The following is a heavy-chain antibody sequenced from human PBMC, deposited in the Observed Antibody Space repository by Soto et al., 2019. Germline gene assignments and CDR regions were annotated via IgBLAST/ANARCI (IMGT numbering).Heavy chain of an antibody. D-gene: IGHD2-15*01. Sequence: EVQLVESGGGLVQPGGSLRLSCAASGFTVSSNYMSWVRQAPGKGLEWVSVIYSGGSTYYADSVKGRFTISRDNSKNTLYLQMNSLRAEDTAVYYCARDVVATTTHMDVWGQGTTVTVSS. CDR3: ARDVVATTTHMDV. J-gene: IGHJ6*02. CDR1: GFTVSSNY. CDR2: IYSGGST. V-gene: IGHV3-66*01.